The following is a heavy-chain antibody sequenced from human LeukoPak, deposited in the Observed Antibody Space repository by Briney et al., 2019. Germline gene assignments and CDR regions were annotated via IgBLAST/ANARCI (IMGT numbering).Heavy chain of an antibody. CDR2: ISSSSSYM. CDR1: GFTFRSYT. CDR3: AKENYYGMDA. V-gene: IGHV3-21*01. Sequence: GGSLRLSCAASGFTFRSYTMSWVRQAPGKGLEWVSSISSSSSYMYYGDSVNGRFTISRDNPKNSLFLHMSSLRAEDTAVYYCAKENYYGMDAWGQGTTVTVSS. J-gene: IGHJ6*02.